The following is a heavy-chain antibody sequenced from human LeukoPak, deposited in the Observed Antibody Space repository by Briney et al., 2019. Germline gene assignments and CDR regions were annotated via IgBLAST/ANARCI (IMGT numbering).Heavy chain of an antibody. CDR1: GFTFRGYA. J-gene: IGHJ4*02. CDR2: ISTDGGST. D-gene: IGHD1-1*01. V-gene: IGHV3-64*02. Sequence: GGSLGLSCAASGFTFRGYAMHWVRQAPGKGLEYVSAISTDGGSTYYADSVKGRFTISRDNSKNTLYLQMGSLGTEDMAVYYCARDGGGYSFDYWGQGTLVTVSS. CDR3: ARDGGGYSFDY.